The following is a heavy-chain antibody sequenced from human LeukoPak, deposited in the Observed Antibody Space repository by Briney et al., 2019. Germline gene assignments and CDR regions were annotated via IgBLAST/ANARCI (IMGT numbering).Heavy chain of an antibody. Sequence: PSETLPLTCTVSGGSISSSSYYWGWIRQPPGKGLEWIGNIYYSGSTYYNPSLKSRVTISVDTSKNQFSLKLSSVTAADTAVYYCARRGYYDSSGYSYYWGQGTLVTVSS. CDR1: GGSISSSSYY. D-gene: IGHD3-22*01. V-gene: IGHV4-39*01. CDR3: ARRGYYDSSGYSYY. J-gene: IGHJ4*02. CDR2: IYYSGST.